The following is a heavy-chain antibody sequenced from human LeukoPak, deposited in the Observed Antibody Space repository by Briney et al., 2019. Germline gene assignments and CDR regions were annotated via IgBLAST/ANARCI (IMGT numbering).Heavy chain of an antibody. V-gene: IGHV2-5*08. D-gene: IGHD3-9*01. Sequence: TLSLTCAVSGGSVSRSNWWNWVRQPPGKALEWLALIYWDDDKRYSPSLKSRLTITKDTSKNQVVLTMTNMDPVDTATYYCAHRQILTGNNDAFDFWGQGTMVTVSS. CDR2: IYWDDDK. CDR3: AHRQILTGNNDAFDF. CDR1: GGSVSRSNW. J-gene: IGHJ3*01.